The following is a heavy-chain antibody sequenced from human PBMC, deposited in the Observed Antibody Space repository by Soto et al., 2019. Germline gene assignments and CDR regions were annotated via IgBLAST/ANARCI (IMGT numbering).Heavy chain of an antibody. V-gene: IGHV1-3*01. D-gene: IGHD3-22*01. CDR3: ARDRFNYYDSSGYYPGY. J-gene: IGHJ4*02. CDR1: GYTFTSYA. Sequence: GASVKVSCKASGYTFTSYAMHWVRQAPGQRLEWMGWINAGNGNTKYSQKFQGRVTITRDTSASTAYMELSSLRSEDTAVYYCARDRFNYYDSSGYYPGYWGQGTLVTVSS. CDR2: INAGNGNT.